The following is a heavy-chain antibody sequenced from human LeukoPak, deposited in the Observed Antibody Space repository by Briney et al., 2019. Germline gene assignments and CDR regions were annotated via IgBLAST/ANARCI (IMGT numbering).Heavy chain of an antibody. CDR1: GGSFSGYY. Sequence: PSETLSLTCAVYGGSFSGYYWSWIRQPPGKGLEWIGEINHSGSTNYNPSLKSRVTISVDTSKKQFSLKLSSVTAADTAVYYCAGYFDVLRFLEWSPRNWFDPWGQGTLVTVSS. V-gene: IGHV4-34*01. CDR3: AGYFDVLRFLEWSPRNWFDP. D-gene: IGHD3-3*01. J-gene: IGHJ5*02. CDR2: INHSGST.